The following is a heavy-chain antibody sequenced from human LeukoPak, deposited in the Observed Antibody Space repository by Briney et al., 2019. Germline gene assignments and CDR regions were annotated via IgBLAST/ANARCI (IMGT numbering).Heavy chain of an antibody. Sequence: PSETLSLTCTVSGGSISTTNYYWGWIRQSPGKGLEWFGCVYYSGSTYYNPSLKSRVTISIDTSKNQFSLKLNSVTAADTAMYYCAKSGGYGLIDYWGQGTLVTVSS. V-gene: IGHV4-39*01. CDR2: VYYSGST. CDR3: AKSGGYGLIDY. D-gene: IGHD1-26*01. CDR1: GGSISTTNYY. J-gene: IGHJ4*02.